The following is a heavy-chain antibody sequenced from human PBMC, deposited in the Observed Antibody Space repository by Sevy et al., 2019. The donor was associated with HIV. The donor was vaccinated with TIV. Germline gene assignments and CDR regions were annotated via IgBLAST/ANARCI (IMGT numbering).Heavy chain of an antibody. D-gene: IGHD4-4*01. Sequence: ASVKVSCKASGGTFSSYAISWVRQAPGQGLEWMGGITPIFGTANYAQKFQGRVTITADESTSTAYMELSSLRSEDTAVYYCATINDYSNYVSESWGQGTLVTVSS. V-gene: IGHV1-69*13. J-gene: IGHJ4*02. CDR2: ITPIFGTA. CDR3: ATINDYSNYVSES. CDR1: GGTFSSYA.